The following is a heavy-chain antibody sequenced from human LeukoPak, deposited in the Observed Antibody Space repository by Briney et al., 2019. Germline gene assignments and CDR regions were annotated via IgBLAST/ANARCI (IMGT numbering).Heavy chain of an antibody. V-gene: IGHV1-8*03. D-gene: IGHD2-21*02. CDR2: INPDTGDK. CDR3: ARTTSMTASGYDY. Sequence: ASVKVSCKASGYTFTNYHINWVRQASGQGLEWMTWINPDTGDKGYARKFQDRVTITTDTSISAAYMELSSLSSEDTAVYFCARTTSMTASGYDYWGQGTLVSVSS. CDR1: GYTFTNYH. J-gene: IGHJ4*02.